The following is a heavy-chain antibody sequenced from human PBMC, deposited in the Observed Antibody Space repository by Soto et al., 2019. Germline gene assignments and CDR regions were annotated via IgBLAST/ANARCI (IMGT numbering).Heavy chain of an antibody. V-gene: IGHV3-21*01. CDR3: ARDLVWGGTTWYDYYGMAV. Sequence: GGSLRLSCGASGFTCSSYSMNWVRQATGKGLEWVSSMSSISSYIYYADSVKGRFTISRDNVKNSLYLQMNSLRAEDTAVYYCARDLVWGGTTWYDYYGMAVWGQGTTVTVSS. CDR2: MSSISSYI. D-gene: IGHD1-7*01. J-gene: IGHJ6*02. CDR1: GFTCSSYS.